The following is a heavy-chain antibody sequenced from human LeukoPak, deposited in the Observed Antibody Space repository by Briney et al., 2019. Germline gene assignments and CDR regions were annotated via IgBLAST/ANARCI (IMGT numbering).Heavy chain of an antibody. D-gene: IGHD5-18*01. CDR1: GFTFGDYA. Sequence: QSGGSLRLSCTASGFTFGDYAMSWFRQAPGKGLEWVAFIRSRAYGGTTDYATSGKGRFTISRDDSNSIAYLHMNSLKTEDTAVYYCTRGREYTYGADYWGQGTLVTVSS. CDR2: IRSRAYGGTT. J-gene: IGHJ4*02. CDR3: TRGREYTYGADY. V-gene: IGHV3-49*03.